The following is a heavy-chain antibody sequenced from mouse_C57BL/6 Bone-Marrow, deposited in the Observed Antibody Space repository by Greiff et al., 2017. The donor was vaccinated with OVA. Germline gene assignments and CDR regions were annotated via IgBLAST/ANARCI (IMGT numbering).Heavy chain of an antibody. CDR1: GYTFTSYW. V-gene: IGHV1-69*01. Sequence: QVQLQQPGAELVMPGASVKLSCKASGYTFTSYWMHWVKQRPGQGLEWIGEIDPSDSYTNYNQKFKGKSTLTVDKSSSTAYMQLSSLTSEDSAVYYCARSLYYGSSYSYWGQGTTLTVSS. D-gene: IGHD1-1*01. CDR2: IDPSDSYT. J-gene: IGHJ2*01. CDR3: ARSLYYGSSYSY.